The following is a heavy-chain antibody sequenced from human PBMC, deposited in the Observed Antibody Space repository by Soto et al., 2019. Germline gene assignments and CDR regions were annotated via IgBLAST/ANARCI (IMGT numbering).Heavy chain of an antibody. Sequence: PSETLSLTCTVSCGSIKSYYWSWLRQSPGKGLEWIGSIYYSGYNNYNPSLQSRVTISVDTSKNQFSLKLSSVTAADTAVYYCATYGSSSIQRFDYWGQGALVTVPQ. CDR3: ATYGSSSIQRFDY. CDR2: IYYSGYN. D-gene: IGHD6-6*01. CDR1: CGSIKSYY. J-gene: IGHJ4*02. V-gene: IGHV4-59*01.